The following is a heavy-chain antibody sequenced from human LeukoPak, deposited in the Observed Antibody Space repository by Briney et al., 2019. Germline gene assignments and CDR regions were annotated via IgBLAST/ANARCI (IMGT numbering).Heavy chain of an antibody. D-gene: IGHD5-18*01. CDR1: GGSINSGSYS. V-gene: IGHV4-61*02. CDR2: IYPSGNT. CDR3: ARSPKQLWLYGYFDL. J-gene: IGHJ2*01. Sequence: SETLSLTCTVSGGSINSGSYSWSCIRQPAGKGLECIGRIYPSGNTNYNPSLKSRVTISVDTSKNQFSLKLSSVTAADTAVYYCARSPKQLWLYGYFDLWGRGTLVTVSS.